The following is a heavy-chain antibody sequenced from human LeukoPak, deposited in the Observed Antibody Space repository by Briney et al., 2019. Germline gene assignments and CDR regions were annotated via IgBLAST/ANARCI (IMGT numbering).Heavy chain of an antibody. CDR3: ARFNYYDTTGYYPFDY. J-gene: IGHJ4*02. V-gene: IGHV4-59*01. CDR1: GGSISRYL. Sequence: SETLSLTCTVSGGSISRYLWGWIRQPPGKGLEWIGYIYYSGSTNYNPSLKSRVTISIDTSKNQFSLKLNSVTAADTARYYCARFNYYDTTGYYPFDYWGQGTLVTVSS. D-gene: IGHD3-22*01. CDR2: IYYSGST.